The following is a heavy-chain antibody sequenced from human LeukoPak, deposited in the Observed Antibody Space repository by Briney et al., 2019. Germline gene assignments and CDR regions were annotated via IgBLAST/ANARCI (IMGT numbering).Heavy chain of an antibody. CDR1: GGSMSNHH. CDR3: TRRDISIGAWFDH. V-gene: IGHV4-4*07. D-gene: IGHD3-22*01. J-gene: IGHJ5*02. CDR2: IHTSGST. Sequence: PETLSLTCTVSGGSMSNHHWSWIRQPAGKGLEWISQIHTSGSTNYNPPLKSRVSMSIDTPEHQLSLTIRSVTAADTAVYYCTRRDISIGAWFDHWGQGTLVTVSS.